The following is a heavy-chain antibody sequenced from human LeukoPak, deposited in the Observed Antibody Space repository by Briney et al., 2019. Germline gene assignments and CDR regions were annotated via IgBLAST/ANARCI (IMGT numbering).Heavy chain of an antibody. CDR2: IYSSGST. CDR1: GGSISSSTYF. CDR3: ARQWAY. J-gene: IGHJ4*02. Sequence: SETLSLTCTVSGGSISSSTYFWGWIRQPPGKGLEWIGSIYSSGSTYYNPSLKSRVTISVDTSKNQFSLKLNSVTAADTAVYHCARQWAYWGQGTLVTVSS. V-gene: IGHV4-39*01.